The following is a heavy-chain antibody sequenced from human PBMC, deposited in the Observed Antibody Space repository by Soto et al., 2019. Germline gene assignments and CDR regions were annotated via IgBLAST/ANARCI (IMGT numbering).Heavy chain of an antibody. CDR2: IYHSGST. Sequence: PSETLSLTCAVSGGSISSGGYSWSWIRQPPGKGLEWIGYIYHSGSTYYKPSLKSRVTISVDRSKNQFSLKLSSVTAADTALYYCSSSRLMVRASPQLIWFDPWGQGTLVTVSS. V-gene: IGHV4-30-2*01. CDR1: GGSISSGGYS. CDR3: SSSRLMVRASPQLIWFDP. J-gene: IGHJ5*02. D-gene: IGHD3-10*01.